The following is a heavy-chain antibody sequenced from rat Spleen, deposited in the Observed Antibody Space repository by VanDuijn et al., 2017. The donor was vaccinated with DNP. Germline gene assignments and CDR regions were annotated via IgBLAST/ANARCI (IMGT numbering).Heavy chain of an antibody. D-gene: IGHD2-1*01. J-gene: IGHJ2*01. CDR3: ATHLHTYLGSYFDY. CDR1: GSTFSDYN. V-gene: IGHV5-7*01. CDR2: ISPSGRST. Sequence: EVQLVESGGGLVQPGRSLKLSCAGSGSTFSDYNMAWVRQAPKKGLEWVASISPSGRSTYYRDSVKGQFTISRDNAQNTLYLQVDSLRSEDTATYYCATHLHTYLGSYFDYWGQGVMVTVSS.